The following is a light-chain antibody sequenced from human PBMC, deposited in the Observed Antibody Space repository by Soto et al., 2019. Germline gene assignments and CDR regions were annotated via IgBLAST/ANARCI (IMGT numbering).Light chain of an antibody. J-gene: IGKJ2*01. CDR3: LQDYNYPYT. CDR2: AAS. Sequence: AIQMTQSPSSLSASVGDRVIITFRTSQVIRNDLGWYQQKPGKAPKLLIYAASSLQSGVPSRFSGSGAGTDFTLTISRLQPEDFATYYCLQDYNYPYTFGQGTKLEIK. CDR1: QVIRND. V-gene: IGKV1-6*02.